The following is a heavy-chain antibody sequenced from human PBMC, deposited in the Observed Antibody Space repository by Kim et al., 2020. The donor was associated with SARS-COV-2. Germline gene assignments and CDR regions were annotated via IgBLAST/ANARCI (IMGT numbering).Heavy chain of an antibody. CDR2: ILYDGSNK. CDR3: ARDCRLGLGTGVGGY. J-gene: IGHJ4*02. CDR1: GFTFSSYG. D-gene: IGHD3-16*01. V-gene: IGHV3-33*01. Sequence: GGSLRVSCAASGFTFSSYGMHWVRQAPGMGLEWVAVILYDGSNKYYADSVKGRFTFSRDTSKNTLYPQMNSLRAEDTAVYYCARDCRLGLGTGVGGYWGQGTLVTVSS.